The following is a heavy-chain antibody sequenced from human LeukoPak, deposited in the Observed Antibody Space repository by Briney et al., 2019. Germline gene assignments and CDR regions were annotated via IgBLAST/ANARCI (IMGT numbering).Heavy chain of an antibody. J-gene: IGHJ4*02. CDR3: AKSASSGYGTFDY. CDR2: ISGSGGST. CDR1: GFVFSDHE. V-gene: IGHV3-23*01. D-gene: IGHD3-22*01. Sequence: GGSLRLSCTTSGFVFSDHEFTWVRQAPGKGLEWVSAISGSGGSTYYADSVKGRFTISRDNSKNTLCLQMNSLRAEDTAVYYCAKSASSGYGTFDYWGQGTLVTVSS.